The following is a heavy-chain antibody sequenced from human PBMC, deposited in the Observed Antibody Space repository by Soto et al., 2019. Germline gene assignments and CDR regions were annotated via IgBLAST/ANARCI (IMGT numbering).Heavy chain of an antibody. D-gene: IGHD3-3*01. V-gene: IGHV1-18*01. CDR2: ISAYNGNT. CDR3: ARDPGYDFWSGYLGYYYMDV. CDR1: GYTFTSYG. Sequence: ASVKVSCKASGYTFTSYGISWVRQAPGQGLEWMGWISAYNGNTNYAQKLQGRVTMTTDTSTSTAYMELRSLRSDDTAVYYCARDPGYDFWSGYLGYYYMDVWGRGNTVTVSS. J-gene: IGHJ6*03.